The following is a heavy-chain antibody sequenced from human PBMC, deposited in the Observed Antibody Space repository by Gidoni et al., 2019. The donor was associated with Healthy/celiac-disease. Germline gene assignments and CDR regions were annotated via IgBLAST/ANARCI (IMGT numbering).Heavy chain of an antibody. CDR3: ARHLVYYDILTGYYSRWFDP. J-gene: IGHJ5*02. D-gene: IGHD3-9*01. V-gene: IGHV4-39*01. CDR1: GGSISSSRYY. Sequence: QLPLQESGPGLVKPSETLSLTCTVSGGSISSSRYYWGWIRQPPGKGLAWIWSIYYSGSTYYHPYLKSRVTISVDTSKNQFSRKLSSVTAADTAVYYCARHLVYYDILTGYYSRWFDPWGQGTLVTVSA. CDR2: IYYSGST.